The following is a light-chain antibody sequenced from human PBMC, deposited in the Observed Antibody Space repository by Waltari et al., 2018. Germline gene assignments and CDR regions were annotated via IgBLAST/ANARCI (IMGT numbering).Light chain of an antibody. CDR2: FNSDGSH. CDR1: SGHSSNL. V-gene: IGLV4-69*01. Sequence: QLVLTQSPSASTSLGASVKLTCTLSSGHSSNLIAWHQQQPKKGPRYLMTFNSDGSHSKGDEIPDRFSGSSSGAQRYLTISSLQSEDEADYYCQTGGHGTWVFGGGTKLTVL. CDR3: QTGGHGTWV. J-gene: IGLJ3*02.